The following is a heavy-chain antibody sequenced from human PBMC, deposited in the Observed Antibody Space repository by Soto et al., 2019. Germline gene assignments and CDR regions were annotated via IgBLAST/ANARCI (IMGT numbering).Heavy chain of an antibody. J-gene: IGHJ5*02. Sequence: GGSLRLSCAASGFAFSSYGMHWVRQAPGKGLEWVAVISYDGSNKYYADSVKGRFTISRDNSKNTLYLQMNSLRAEDTAVYYCAKMWGDYGDENWFDPWGQGTLVTVSS. CDR2: ISYDGSNK. V-gene: IGHV3-30*18. CDR1: GFAFSSYG. D-gene: IGHD4-17*01. CDR3: AKMWGDYGDENWFDP.